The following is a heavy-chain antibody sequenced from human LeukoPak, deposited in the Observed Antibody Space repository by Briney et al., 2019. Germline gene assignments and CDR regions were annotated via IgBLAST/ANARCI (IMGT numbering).Heavy chain of an antibody. CDR2: IRSKANSYAT. CDR1: GFTFSGSA. J-gene: IGHJ3*02. V-gene: IGHV3-73*01. Sequence: GGSLRLSCAASGFTFSGSAMHWVRQASGKGLEWVGRIRSKANSYATAYAASVEGRFTISRDDSKNTAYLQMNSLKTEDTAVYYCEVVVPAATSPGAFDIWGQGTMVTVSS. D-gene: IGHD2-2*01. CDR3: EVVVPAATSPGAFDI.